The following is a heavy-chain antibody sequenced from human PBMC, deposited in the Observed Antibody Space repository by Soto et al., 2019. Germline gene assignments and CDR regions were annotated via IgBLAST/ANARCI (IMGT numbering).Heavy chain of an antibody. Sequence: SETLSLTCTVSGGSISSGGYYWSWIRQHPGKGLEWIGYIYYSGSTYYNPSLKSRVTISVDTSKNQFSLKLSSVTAADTAVYYCASLVPAAIRQYYYYGMAVWGQGTTVTVSS. CDR1: GGSISSGGYY. CDR2: IYYSGST. CDR3: ASLVPAAIRQYYYYGMAV. D-gene: IGHD2-2*02. V-gene: IGHV4-31*03. J-gene: IGHJ6*02.